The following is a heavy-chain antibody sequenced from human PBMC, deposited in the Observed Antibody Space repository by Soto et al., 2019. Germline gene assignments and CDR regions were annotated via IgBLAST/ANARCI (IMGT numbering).Heavy chain of an antibody. J-gene: IGHJ6*02. D-gene: IGHD2-15*01. V-gene: IGHV4-4*02. CDR2: IYHSGST. CDR3: ARVGGGTDYYYYGMDV. CDR1: GGSISSSNW. Sequence: SETLSLTCAVSGGSISSSNWWSWVRQPPGKGLEWIGEIYHSGSTNYNPSLKSRVTISVDKSKNQFSLKLSSVTAADTAVYYCARVGGGTDYYYYGMDVWGQGTTVTVSS.